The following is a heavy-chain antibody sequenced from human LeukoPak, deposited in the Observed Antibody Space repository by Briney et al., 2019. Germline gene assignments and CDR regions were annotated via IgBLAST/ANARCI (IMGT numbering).Heavy chain of an antibody. CDR1: GGSISSYF. Sequence: PSETLSLTCSVSGGSISSYFWSWIRQPPGKGLEWIGYVYYTGSTYYNPSLKSRVSISLDTSKNQFSLKLSSVTAADTAGYYCARQRRIAAAGKAFDIWGQGTMVTVSS. V-gene: IGHV4-59*08. D-gene: IGHD6-13*01. J-gene: IGHJ3*02. CDR2: VYYTGST. CDR3: ARQRRIAAAGKAFDI.